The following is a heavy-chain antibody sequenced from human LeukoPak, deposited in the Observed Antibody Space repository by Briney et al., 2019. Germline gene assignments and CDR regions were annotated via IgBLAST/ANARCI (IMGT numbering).Heavy chain of an antibody. Sequence: GGSLSLSCAVSGFNSRGYRMAWVRQAPGHGREGVANRKEDGSETHYVDSMKGRFTISRDNAKNSLYLEMNSLRVEDTAVYYCARDLGHTGYDLYDYWGQGTLVTVSS. V-gene: IGHV3-7*01. D-gene: IGHD5-12*01. CDR2: RKEDGSET. CDR1: GFNSRGYR. J-gene: IGHJ4*02. CDR3: ARDLGHTGYDLYDY.